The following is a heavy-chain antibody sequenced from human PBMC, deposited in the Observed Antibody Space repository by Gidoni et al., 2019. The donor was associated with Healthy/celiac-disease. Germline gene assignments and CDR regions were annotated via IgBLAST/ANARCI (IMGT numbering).Heavy chain of an antibody. CDR3: ARVHGSGSYYWKDAFDI. V-gene: IGHV4-28*03. CDR2: IYYSGST. CDR1: GYSISTSNW. D-gene: IGHD3-10*01. J-gene: IGHJ3*02. Sequence: QVQLQESGPGLVKPSDTLSLTCAVSGYSISTSNWWGWIRQPPGKGLEWIGYIYYSGSTYYNPSLKSRVTMSVDTSKNQFSLKLSSVTAVDTAVYYCARVHGSGSYYWKDAFDIWGQGTMVTVSS.